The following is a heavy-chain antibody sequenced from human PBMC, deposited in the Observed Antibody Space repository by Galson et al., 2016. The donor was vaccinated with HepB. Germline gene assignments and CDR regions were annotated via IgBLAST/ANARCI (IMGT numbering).Heavy chain of an antibody. Sequence: ALVKPTQTLTLTCSFSGFSLNTDGMCVTWIRQPPGKALEWLARIYWDEEKRYSVSLKTRLTISKDASSNLVVLTMTNMDPVDTATYYCARTRGPTKGIDFWGQGTLVTVSS. J-gene: IGHJ4*02. CDR3: ARTRGPTKGIDF. CDR2: IYWDEEK. D-gene: IGHD2-8*01. CDR1: GFSLNTDGMC. V-gene: IGHV2-70*11.